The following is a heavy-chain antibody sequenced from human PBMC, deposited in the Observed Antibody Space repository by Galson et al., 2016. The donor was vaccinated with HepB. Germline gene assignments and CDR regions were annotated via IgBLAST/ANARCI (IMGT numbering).Heavy chain of an antibody. CDR3: AREPHDFGDYGVDY. D-gene: IGHD4-17*01. J-gene: IGHJ4*02. CDR1: GFIFSDYY. CDR2: ISSSSSYI. Sequence: LRLSCAASGFIFSDYYMSWIRQTPGKGLEWVSYISSSSSYISYADSVKGRFTISRDNAKNSLYLQLNSLRAEDTAVYYCAREPHDFGDYGVDYWGQGTLVTVSS. V-gene: IGHV3-11*06.